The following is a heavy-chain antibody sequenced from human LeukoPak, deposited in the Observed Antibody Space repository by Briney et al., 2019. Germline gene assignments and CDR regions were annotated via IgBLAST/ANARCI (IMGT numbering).Heavy chain of an antibody. CDR3: ARDKDGAAAGTDY. J-gene: IGHJ4*02. Sequence: SETLSLTCTVSGGSISSYYWSWIRQPPGKGLEWIGYIYYSGSTNYNPSLKSRVTISVDTPKNQFSLKLSSVTAADTAVYYCARDKDGAAAGTDYWGQGTLVTVSS. CDR1: GGSISSYY. CDR2: IYYSGST. V-gene: IGHV4-59*01. D-gene: IGHD6-13*01.